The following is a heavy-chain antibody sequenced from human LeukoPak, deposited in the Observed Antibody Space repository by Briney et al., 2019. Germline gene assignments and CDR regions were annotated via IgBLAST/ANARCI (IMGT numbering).Heavy chain of an antibody. CDR3: VRGERLGPDI. V-gene: IGHV4-59*01. D-gene: IGHD3-16*01. J-gene: IGHJ3*02. CDR2: IRYSGSA. Sequence: SETLSLTCTVSGDSIIGYYRSWIRQPPGKGLEWIGYIRYSGSANYNPSLKSRVTISVDTSKNQFSLTLGSLTAADTAVYYCVRGERLGPDIWGQGTLVTVSS. CDR1: GDSIIGYY.